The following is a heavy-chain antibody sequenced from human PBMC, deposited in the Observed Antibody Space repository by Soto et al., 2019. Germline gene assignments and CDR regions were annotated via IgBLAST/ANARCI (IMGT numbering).Heavy chain of an antibody. J-gene: IGHJ6*02. V-gene: IGHV1-18*04. CDR1: GYTFTSYG. CDR3: ARIVVVPVAILSRAIYGMDV. CDR2: ISAYNGNT. D-gene: IGHD2-2*02. Sequence: ASVKVSCKASGYTFTSYGISWVRQAPGQGLEWMGWISAYNGNTNYAQKLQGRVTMTTDTSTSTAYMELRSLRSDDTAVYYCARIVVVPVAILSRAIYGMDVWGQGTTVTVSS.